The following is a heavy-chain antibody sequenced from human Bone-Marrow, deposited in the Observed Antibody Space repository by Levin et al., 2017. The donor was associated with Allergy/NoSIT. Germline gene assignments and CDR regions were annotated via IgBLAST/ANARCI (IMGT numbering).Heavy chain of an antibody. V-gene: IGHV3-30-3*01. Sequence: SCAASGFTFSSYAMHWVRQAPGKGLEWVAVISYDGSNKYYADSVKGRFTISRDNSKNTLYLQMNSLRAEDTAVYYCARDFAVVTPLPSDYWGQGTLVTVSS. CDR2: ISYDGSNK. CDR3: ARDFAVVTPLPSDY. J-gene: IGHJ4*02. D-gene: IGHD3-22*01. CDR1: GFTFSSYA.